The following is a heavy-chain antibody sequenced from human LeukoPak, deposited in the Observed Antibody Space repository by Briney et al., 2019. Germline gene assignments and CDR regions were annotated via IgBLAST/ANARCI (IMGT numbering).Heavy chain of an antibody. CDR1: GFTFSTYA. D-gene: IGHD3-3*01. J-gene: IGHJ3*02. Sequence: GSLRLSCAASGFTFSTYAMSWVRQIPGKGLEWVSAISGSDDGTYYADSVKGRFTISRDNSRNTLYLQMSSLRADDTAVYYCARTDRTGALGRFRMRSDAFDIWGQGTMVTVSS. CDR3: ARTDRTGALGRFRMRSDAFDI. CDR2: ISGSDDGT. V-gene: IGHV3-23*01.